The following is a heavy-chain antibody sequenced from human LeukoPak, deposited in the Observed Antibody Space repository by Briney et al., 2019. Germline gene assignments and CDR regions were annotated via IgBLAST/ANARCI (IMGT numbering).Heavy chain of an antibody. V-gene: IGHV1-69*13. CDR2: IIPIFGTA. Sequence: GASVKVSCKASGGTFSSYAISWVRQGPGQGLEWMGGIIPIFGTANHAQKFQGRVTITADESTSTAYMELSSLRSEDTAVYYCARGSTIFGVVITYFDYWGQGTLVTVSS. D-gene: IGHD3-3*01. CDR1: GGTFSSYA. J-gene: IGHJ4*02. CDR3: ARGSTIFGVVITYFDY.